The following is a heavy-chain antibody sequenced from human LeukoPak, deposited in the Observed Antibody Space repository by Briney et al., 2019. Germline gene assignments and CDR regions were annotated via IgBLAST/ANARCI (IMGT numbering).Heavy chain of an antibody. Sequence: GGSQRLSCAASGLTISNYWMHWVRHAPGKGLLWVARINSDGSSTTYADSVKGRFTISRDNAKNTLYLQMNSLRDEDTAVYYCAKGGTTVVDYWGQGTLVTVSS. V-gene: IGHV3-74*01. D-gene: IGHD4-23*01. J-gene: IGHJ4*02. CDR3: AKGGTTVVDY. CDR2: INSDGSST. CDR1: GLTISNYW.